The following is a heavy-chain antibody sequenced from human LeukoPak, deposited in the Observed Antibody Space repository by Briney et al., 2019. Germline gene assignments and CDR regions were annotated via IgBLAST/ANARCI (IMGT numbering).Heavy chain of an antibody. CDR1: GYTFTNYY. CDR3: AGEIGPIQPHLWGSAFDY. D-gene: IGHD5-18*01. J-gene: IGHJ4*02. V-gene: IGHV1-46*01. CDR2: INPSGGST. Sequence: ASVKVSCKASGYTFTNYYMHWVRQAPGQGLEWMGIINPSGGSTSYAQRFQGRVTMTRDTSTSTVYMELSSLRSEDTAVYYCAGEIGPIQPHLWGSAFDYWGQGTLVTVSS.